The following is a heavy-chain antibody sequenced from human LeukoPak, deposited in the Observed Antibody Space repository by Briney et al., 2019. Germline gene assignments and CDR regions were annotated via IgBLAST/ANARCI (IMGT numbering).Heavy chain of an antibody. CDR2: INHSGST. CDR3: ARVGYSSGWTHRIYYYYIDV. CDR1: GGSFSGYY. D-gene: IGHD6-19*01. V-gene: IGHV4-34*01. Sequence: SETQSLTCAVYGGSFSGYYWSWIRQPPGKGLEWIGEINHSGSTNYNPSLKSRATMSLDTSKNQFSLKLSSVTAADTAVYYCARVGYSSGWTHRIYYYYIDVWGKGTTVTISS. J-gene: IGHJ6*03.